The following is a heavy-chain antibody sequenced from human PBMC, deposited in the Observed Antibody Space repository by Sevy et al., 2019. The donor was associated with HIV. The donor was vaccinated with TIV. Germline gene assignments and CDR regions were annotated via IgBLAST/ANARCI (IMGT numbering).Heavy chain of an antibody. CDR3: ARDGGGGTTNSGMDV. Sequence: ASVKVSCKASGYTFTGDYLHWVRQAPGHGLEWMGRVFPNSGGTNYAQKFQGRVTMTRDTSISTAYMELSRLGSDDTAVSYCARDGGGGTTNSGMDVWGQGTTVTVSS. J-gene: IGHJ6*02. CDR2: VFPNSGGT. V-gene: IGHV1-2*02. D-gene: IGHD1-7*01. CDR1: GYTFTGDY.